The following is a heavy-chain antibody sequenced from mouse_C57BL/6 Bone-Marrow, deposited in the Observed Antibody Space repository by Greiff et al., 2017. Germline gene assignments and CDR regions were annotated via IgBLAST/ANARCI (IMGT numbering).Heavy chain of an antibody. J-gene: IGHJ4*01. CDR1: GFNIKDYY. D-gene: IGHD1-1*01. V-gene: IGHV14-1*01. CDR3: TTGDYCGSSKYYYAMDY. Sequence: EVKLQESGAELVRPGASVKLSCTASGFNIKDYYMHWVKQRPEQGLEWIGRIDPEDGDTEYAPKFQGKATMTADTSSNTAYLQLSSLTSEDTAVYYCTTGDYCGSSKYYYAMDYWGQGTSVTVTS. CDR2: IDPEDGDT.